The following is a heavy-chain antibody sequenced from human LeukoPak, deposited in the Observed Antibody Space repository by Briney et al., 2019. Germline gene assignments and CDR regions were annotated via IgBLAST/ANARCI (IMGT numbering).Heavy chain of an antibody. V-gene: IGHV4-4*02. Sequence: GSLRLSCAASGFTFSSYAMHWVRQSPGKGLEWIGEIYQGGRTNYKSSLKSRVSISVDKSRNQLSLKLTSVTAADTAVYYCARGDASGYPDYWGQGTLVTVSS. CDR3: ARGDASGYPDY. J-gene: IGHJ4*02. CDR2: IYQGGRT. D-gene: IGHD3-22*01. CDR1: GFTFSSYA.